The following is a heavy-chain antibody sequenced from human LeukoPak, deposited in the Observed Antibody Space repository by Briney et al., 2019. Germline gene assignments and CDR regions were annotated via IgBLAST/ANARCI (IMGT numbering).Heavy chain of an antibody. CDR3: ARTRDFWSAYFDY. V-gene: IGHV4-30-2*01. D-gene: IGHD3-3*01. Sequence: SETLSLTCAVSGVSITSDTYYWSWIRQPPGKGVEWIGYILHSGSTYHNPSLKSRVTISIDTSKSQFSLKLSSVTAADTAVYFCARTRDFWSAYFDYWGQGTLVTVSS. CDR1: GVSITSDTYY. J-gene: IGHJ4*02. CDR2: ILHSGST.